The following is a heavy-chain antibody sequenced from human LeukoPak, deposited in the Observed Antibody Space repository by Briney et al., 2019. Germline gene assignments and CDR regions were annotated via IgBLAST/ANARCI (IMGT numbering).Heavy chain of an antibody. CDR3: ARGRFKWNDLSDTYYYYGMDV. D-gene: IGHD1-1*01. J-gene: IGHJ6*04. CDR2: IYYSGST. Sequence: SETLSLTCTVSGGSVNSGTYYWSWIRQPPGKGLEWIGYIYYSGSTNYNPSLKSRVSMSVDTSKSQLSLKLSSMAAADTAVYYCARGRFKWNDLSDTYYYYGMDVWGKGTTVTVSS. CDR1: GGSVNSGTYY. V-gene: IGHV4-61*01.